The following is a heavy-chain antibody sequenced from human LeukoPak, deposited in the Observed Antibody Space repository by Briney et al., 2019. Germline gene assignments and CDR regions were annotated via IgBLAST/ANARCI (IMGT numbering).Heavy chain of an antibody. D-gene: IGHD3-22*01. V-gene: IGHV4-39*01. CDR3: ARHSFGHDSSPDY. CDR2: IYYSGST. CDR1: GGSISSSSYY. Sequence: SETLSLTCTVSGGSISSSSYYWGWIRQPPGQGLEWIGSIYYSGSTYYNPSLKSRVTMSLDTSKNQFSLNLSSVTAADTAVYYCARHSFGHDSSPDYWGQGTLVTVSS. J-gene: IGHJ4*02.